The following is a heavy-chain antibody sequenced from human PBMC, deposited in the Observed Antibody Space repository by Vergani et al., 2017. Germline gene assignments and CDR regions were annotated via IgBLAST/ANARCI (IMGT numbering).Heavy chain of an antibody. CDR1: GYTFTGYY. CDR2: INPNSGGT. V-gene: IGHV1-2*02. Sequence: QVQLVQSGAEVKKPGASVKVSCKASGYTFTGYYMHWVRQAPGQGLEWMGWINPNSGGTNYAQKFQGRVTMTRDTSISTAYMELSRRRSDDTAVYYCARHPPYVPGIAVAGTQGDYWGQGTLVTVSS. CDR3: ARHPPYVPGIAVAGTQGDY. D-gene: IGHD6-19*01. J-gene: IGHJ4*02.